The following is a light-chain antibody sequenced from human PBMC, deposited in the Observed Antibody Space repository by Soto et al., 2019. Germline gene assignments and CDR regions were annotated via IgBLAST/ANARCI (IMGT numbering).Light chain of an antibody. Sequence: IQMTQFPSSLSASVGDSVTITCRASQDIRSELGWYQQRPRKAPKLLIYATSTLQSGVPSRFSGSGSGTEFTLTISSLQPDDVATYYCQHYNSYSEAFGQGTKGDI. V-gene: IGKV1-17*01. CDR3: QHYNSYSEA. CDR1: QDIRSE. CDR2: ATS. J-gene: IGKJ1*01.